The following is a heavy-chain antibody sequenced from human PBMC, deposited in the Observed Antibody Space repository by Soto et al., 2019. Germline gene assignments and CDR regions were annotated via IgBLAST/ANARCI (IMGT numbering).Heavy chain of an antibody. J-gene: IGHJ4*02. CDR1: GYSFTSYW. Sequence: GESLKISCNGSGYSFTSYWIAWVRQMPGKGLECMGIIYPGDSDTRYSPSFQGQVTISVDKSINTAYLQWSSLRASDTAIYYCARNGKLSSITNYLDSWGQGALVTVSS. D-gene: IGHD1-1*01. CDR2: IYPGDSDT. V-gene: IGHV5-51*01. CDR3: ARNGKLSSITNYLDS.